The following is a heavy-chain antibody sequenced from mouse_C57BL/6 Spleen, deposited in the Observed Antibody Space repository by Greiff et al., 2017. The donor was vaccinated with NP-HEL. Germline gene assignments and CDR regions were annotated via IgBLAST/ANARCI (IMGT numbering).Heavy chain of an antibody. CDR2: IYPGDGDT. D-gene: IGHD2-3*01. J-gene: IGHJ2*01. Sequence: VQLQQSGPELVKPGASVKISCKASGYAFSSSWMNWVKQRPGKGLEWIGRIYPGDGDTNYNGKFKGKATLTADKSSSTAYMQLSSLTSEDAAVYVCARGMGFYFDYWGQGTTLTVSS. V-gene: IGHV1-82*01. CDR3: ARGMGFYFDY. CDR1: GYAFSSSW.